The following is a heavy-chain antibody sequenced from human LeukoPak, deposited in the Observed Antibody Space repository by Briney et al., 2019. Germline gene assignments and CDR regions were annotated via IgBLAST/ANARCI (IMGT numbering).Heavy chain of an antibody. J-gene: IGHJ5*02. D-gene: IGHD1-26*01. CDR3: ARASSPFGLIVP. V-gene: IGHV3-21*01. CDR1: GFIFSSYS. Sequence: GGSLRLSCAASGFIFSSYSMNWVRQATGKGLEWVSSISSSSSYIYYADSVKGRFTIPRDNAKNSLYLQMNSLRAEDTAVYYCARASSPFGLIVPWGQGTLVTVSS. CDR2: ISSSSSYI.